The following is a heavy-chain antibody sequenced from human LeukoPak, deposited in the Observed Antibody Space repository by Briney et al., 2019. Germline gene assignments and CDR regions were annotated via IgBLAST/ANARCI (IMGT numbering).Heavy chain of an antibody. Sequence: GGSLRLSCAASGFTFSSYAMHWVRQAPGKGLEWVAVISYDGSNKYYADSVKGRFTISRDNSKNTLYLQMNSLRAEDTAVYYCARDLGDSYYYYYGMDVWGQGTTVTVYS. CDR2: ISYDGSNK. CDR1: GFTFSSYA. D-gene: IGHD3-10*01. V-gene: IGHV3-30-3*01. CDR3: ARDLGDSYYYYYGMDV. J-gene: IGHJ6*02.